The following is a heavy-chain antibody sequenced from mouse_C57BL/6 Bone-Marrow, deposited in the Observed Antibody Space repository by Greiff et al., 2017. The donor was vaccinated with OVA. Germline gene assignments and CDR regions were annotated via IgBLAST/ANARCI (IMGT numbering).Heavy chain of an antibody. CDR2: IDPNSGGT. CDR3: AREGPGSLWYFDV. V-gene: IGHV1-72*01. J-gene: IGHJ1*03. D-gene: IGHD1-1*01. CDR1: GYTFTSYW. Sequence: QVQLKQPGAELVKPGASVKLSCKASGYTFTSYWMHWVKQRPGRGLEWIGRIDPNSGGTKYNEKFKSKATLTVDKPSSTAYMQLSSLTSEDSAVYYCAREGPGSLWYFDVWGTGTTVTVSS.